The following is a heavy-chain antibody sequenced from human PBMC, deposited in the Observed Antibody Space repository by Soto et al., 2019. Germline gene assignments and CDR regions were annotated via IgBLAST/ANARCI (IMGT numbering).Heavy chain of an antibody. CDR3: ARGMSGDLTWALY. V-gene: IGHV4-61*01. Sequence: SENLSLTCTVSGGSVSSGSYYWNWIRQPPGKGLEWIGCIFYSGSTTYNPSLKSRVTISVDTSKNQFSLKLSSVTAADTAVYYCARGMSGDLTWALYWGQGTLVTVS. CDR1: GGSVSSGSYY. CDR2: IFYSGST. D-gene: IGHD3-3*01. J-gene: IGHJ4*02.